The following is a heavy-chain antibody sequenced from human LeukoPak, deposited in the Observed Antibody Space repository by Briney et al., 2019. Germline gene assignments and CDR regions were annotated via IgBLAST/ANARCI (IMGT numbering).Heavy chain of an antibody. D-gene: IGHD6-19*01. CDR2: IYYSGST. CDR3: ARAPYSSGSTLFDY. Sequence: PSETLSLTCTVSGGSITNYYWSWIRQPPGKGLEWIGSIYYSGSTYYNPSLKSRVTISVDTSKNQFSLKLSSVTAADTAVYYCARAPYSSGSTLFDYWGQGTLVTVSS. J-gene: IGHJ4*02. V-gene: IGHV4-59*12. CDR1: GGSITNYY.